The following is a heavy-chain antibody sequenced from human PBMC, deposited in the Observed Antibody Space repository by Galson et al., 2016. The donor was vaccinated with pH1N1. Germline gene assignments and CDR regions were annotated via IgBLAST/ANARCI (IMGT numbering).Heavy chain of an antibody. J-gene: IGHJ4*02. D-gene: IGHD5-18*01. CDR2: VSWNSGSI. V-gene: IGHV3-9*01. CDR1: GFTFDDSS. CDR3: AKASGYSYGPLYY. Sequence: SLRLSCAASGFTFDDSSMHWVRQAPGKGLEWVSGVSWNSGSIAYADSVKGRFTISRDNAKNSLYLQMNSLRAEDTALYYCAKASGYSYGPLYYWGQGTLVTVSS.